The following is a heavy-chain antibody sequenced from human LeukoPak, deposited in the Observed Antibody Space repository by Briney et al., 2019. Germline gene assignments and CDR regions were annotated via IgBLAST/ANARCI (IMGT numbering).Heavy chain of an antibody. CDR3: AKVAYSSSWDSFDY. CDR2: IWYDGSNK. J-gene: IGHJ4*02. D-gene: IGHD6-13*01. CDR1: GFTFSSYG. V-gene: IGHV3-30*02. Sequence: GGSLRLSCAASGFTFSSYGMHWVRQAPGKGLEWVAVIWYDGSNKYYADSVKGRFTISRDNSKNTLYLQMNSLRAEDTAVYYCAKVAYSSSWDSFDYWGQGTLITVSS.